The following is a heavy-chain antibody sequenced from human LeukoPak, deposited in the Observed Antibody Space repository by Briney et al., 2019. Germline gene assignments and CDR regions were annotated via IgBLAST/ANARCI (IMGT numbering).Heavy chain of an antibody. CDR3: ARLGTADDAFDL. J-gene: IGHJ3*01. CDR1: GVSISSSNSY. V-gene: IGHV4-39*02. CDR2: IYYSGNT. Sequence: SETLSLTCTVSGVSISSSNSYWGWIRRPPGKGLEWIGSIYYSGNTYYNASLKSRVTISVDTSKNHFSLKLTSVTAADTAVYYCARLGTADDAFDLWGQGTMVTVSS.